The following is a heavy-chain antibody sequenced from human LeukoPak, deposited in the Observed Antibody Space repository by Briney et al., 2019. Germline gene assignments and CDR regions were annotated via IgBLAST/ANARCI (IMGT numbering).Heavy chain of an antibody. V-gene: IGHV3-30*03. CDR2: ISYDGSNK. CDR3: ARGGPNYGDYRGY. D-gene: IGHD4-17*01. Sequence: PGGSLRLSCAASGFTFSSYGMHWVRQAPGKGLEWVAVISYDGSNKYYADSVKGRFTISRDNAKNSLYLQMNSLRAEDTAVYYCARGGPNYGDYRGYWGQGTLVTVSS. J-gene: IGHJ4*02. CDR1: GFTFSSYG.